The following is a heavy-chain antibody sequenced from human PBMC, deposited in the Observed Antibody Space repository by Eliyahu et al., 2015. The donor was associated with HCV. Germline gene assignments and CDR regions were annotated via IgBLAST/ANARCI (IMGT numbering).Heavy chain of an antibody. D-gene: IGHD1-26*01. V-gene: IGHV3-23*01. CDR2: ISGSGGST. J-gene: IGHJ4*02. CDR3: AKAKGSYFDY. CDR1: GFTFXSXX. Sequence: EVQLLESGXGLVQPGGSLRLSCAAXGFTFXSXXMXWVRQAPGKGLEWVSAISGSGGSTYYPDSVKGRFTISRDNSKNTLYLQMNSLRAEDTAVYYCAKAKGSYFDYWGQGTLVTVSS.